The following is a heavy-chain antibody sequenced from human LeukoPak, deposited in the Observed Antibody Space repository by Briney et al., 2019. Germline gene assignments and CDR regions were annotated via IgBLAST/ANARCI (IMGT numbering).Heavy chain of an antibody. J-gene: IGHJ3*02. CDR3: ARGQYYYASGSSFLKRGVSAFDI. D-gene: IGHD3-10*01. CDR2: INAGTGNT. CDR1: GYIFISYA. Sequence: ASVKVSCKASGYIFISYAMHWVRQAPGQRLEWVGSINAGTGNTKYSQEFQGRVTITRDTSASTAYMELSSLRSEDMAVYYCARGQYYYASGSSFLKRGVSAFDIWGQGTMVTVSS. V-gene: IGHV1-3*03.